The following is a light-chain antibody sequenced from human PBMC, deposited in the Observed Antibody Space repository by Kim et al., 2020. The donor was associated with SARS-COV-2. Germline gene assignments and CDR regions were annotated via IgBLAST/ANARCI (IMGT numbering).Light chain of an antibody. Sequence: EIVMTQSPVTLSVSPGERASLSCRASQNVNSNLAWYQQKPGQAPRLLIYGASTRATGIPARFSGSGSGTEFTLTISSLQFEDFAVYYCQHYNNWPPWTFGQGTKVDIK. V-gene: IGKV3-15*01. CDR2: GAS. CDR1: QNVNSN. J-gene: IGKJ1*01. CDR3: QHYNNWPPWT.